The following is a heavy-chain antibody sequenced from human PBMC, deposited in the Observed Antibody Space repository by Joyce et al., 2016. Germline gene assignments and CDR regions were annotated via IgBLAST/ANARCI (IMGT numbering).Heavy chain of an antibody. J-gene: IGHJ4*02. V-gene: IGHV4-59*11. D-gene: IGHD5-24*01. CDR1: GDSISHHY. CDR2: VYYSGSA. CDR3: ARANVEMASVASYYFDY. Sequence: QVQLQESGPRLVKPSETLSLTCNVSGDSISHHYWTWIRQPPGKGRECIGYVYYSGSANYNPSLKSRVTISVDTSKNQFSLKLSSVTAADSAVYYWARANVEMASVASYYFDYWGPGTLVTVSS.